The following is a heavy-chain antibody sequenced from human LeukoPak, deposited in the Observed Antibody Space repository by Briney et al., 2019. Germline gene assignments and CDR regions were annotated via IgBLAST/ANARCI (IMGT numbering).Heavy chain of an antibody. CDR1: GFTFTGYW. CDR3: GNLNTPMAY. Sequence: PGGSLRLSCAASGFTFTGYWRDWVRQAPGKGLGWVSRINSDGSSTNYADSVKGRFTISRDNAKNTLFLQMSSLRDEDTAVYYCGNLNTPMAYWGQGALVTVSS. D-gene: IGHD5-18*01. V-gene: IGHV3-74*01. CDR2: INSDGSST. J-gene: IGHJ4*02.